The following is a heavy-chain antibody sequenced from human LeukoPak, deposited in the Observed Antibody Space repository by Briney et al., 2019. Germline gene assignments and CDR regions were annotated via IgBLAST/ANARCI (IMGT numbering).Heavy chain of an antibody. CDR3: ATGNILTGNNWFDP. Sequence: VASVKVSCKVSGYTLTELSMHWVRQAPGKGLEWMGGFDPEDGETIYAQKFQGRVTMTEDTSTDTAYMELSSLRSEDTAVYYCATGNILTGNNWFDPWGQGTLVTVSS. J-gene: IGHJ5*02. CDR1: GYTLTELS. V-gene: IGHV1-24*01. D-gene: IGHD3-9*01. CDR2: FDPEDGET.